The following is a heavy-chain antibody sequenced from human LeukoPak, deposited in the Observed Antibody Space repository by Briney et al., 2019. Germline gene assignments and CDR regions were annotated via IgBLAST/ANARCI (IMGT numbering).Heavy chain of an antibody. CDR3: VKDIQCSY. D-gene: IGHD2-21*01. CDR1: GFNFGDAA. Sequence: GGSLRLSCAASGFNFGDAAMTWVRQVPGKGLQWVSLISSSGLNTYYVDSVKGRFALSRDNSKNTLDLQMNSLRADDTAVYYCVKDIQCSYWGQGTPVIVSS. J-gene: IGHJ4*02. CDR2: ISSSGLNT. V-gene: IGHV3-23*01.